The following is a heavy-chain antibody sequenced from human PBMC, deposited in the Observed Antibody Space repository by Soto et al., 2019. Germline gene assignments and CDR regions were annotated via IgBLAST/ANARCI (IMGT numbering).Heavy chain of an antibody. CDR2: IIPIFGTA. CDR3: ASNGIVGAKSYYYYGMGV. Sequence: GASVKVSCKASGGTFSSYAISWVRQAPGQGLEWMGGIIPIFGTANYAQKFQGRVTITADKSTSTAYMELSSLRSEDTAVYYCASNGIVGAKSYYYYGMGVWGQGTTVTV. V-gene: IGHV1-69*06. J-gene: IGHJ6*02. CDR1: GGTFSSYA. D-gene: IGHD1-26*01.